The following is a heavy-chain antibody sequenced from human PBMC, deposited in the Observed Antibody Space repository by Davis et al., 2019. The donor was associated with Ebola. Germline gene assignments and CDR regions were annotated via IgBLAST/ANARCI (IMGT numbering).Heavy chain of an antibody. CDR3: ARAVLSRWEMATGAG. V-gene: IGHV1-18*04. Sequence: ASVKVSCKASGYTFTSYGISWVRQAPGQGLEWMGWISAYNGNTNYAQKLQGRVTMTTDTSTSTAYMELRSLRSDDTAVYYCARAVLSRWEMATGAGWGQGTLVTVSS. D-gene: IGHD5-24*01. J-gene: IGHJ4*02. CDR2: ISAYNGNT. CDR1: GYTFTSYG.